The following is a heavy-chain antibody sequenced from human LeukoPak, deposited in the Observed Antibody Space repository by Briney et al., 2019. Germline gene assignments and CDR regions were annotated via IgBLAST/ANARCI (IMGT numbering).Heavy chain of an antibody. CDR3: ARGHYDVLAASYKWTPDY. D-gene: IGHD3-9*01. V-gene: IGHV3-21*01. Sequence: GGSLRLSCAASGFTFNTFNMNWVRQAPGKGLEWVSSITSGGDYIYYADSVKGRFTTSGDNAKNSLSLQPNSLRVEDTAVYYCARGHYDVLAASYKWTPDYWGQGTLVTVSS. J-gene: IGHJ4*02. CDR2: ITSGGDYI. CDR1: GFTFNTFN.